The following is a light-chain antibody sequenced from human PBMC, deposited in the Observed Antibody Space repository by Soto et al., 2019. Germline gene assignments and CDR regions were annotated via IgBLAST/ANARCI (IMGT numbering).Light chain of an antibody. CDR2: AAS. CDR1: QGINIF. J-gene: IGKJ1*01. CDR3: QQYSSYSPT. V-gene: IGKV1-9*01. Sequence: DIQLTQSPSFLSASVGDRVTITCRASQGINIFLAWFQQKPGKAPNLLISAASTLQSGVPSRFSGSGSETEFTLTISGLQPGDSATYYCQQYSSYSPTFGQGTKVDI.